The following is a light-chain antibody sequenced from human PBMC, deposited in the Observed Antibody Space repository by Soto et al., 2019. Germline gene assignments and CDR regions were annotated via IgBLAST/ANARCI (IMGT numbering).Light chain of an antibody. J-gene: IGLJ2*01. CDR2: DVN. CDR1: SSDIGDYNY. CDR3: FSYSTTTTVV. V-gene: IGLV2-14*03. Sequence: QSVLTQPASVSGSPGQSITISCTGTSSDIGDYNYVSWYQQHPGKAPKLIIYDVNNRPSGVSHRFSGSKSGNAASLTISGLQAEDEADYYCFSYSTTTTVVLGGGTKVTVL.